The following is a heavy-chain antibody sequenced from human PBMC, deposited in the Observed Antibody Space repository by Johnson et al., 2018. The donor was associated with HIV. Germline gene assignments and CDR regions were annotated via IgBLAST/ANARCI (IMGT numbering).Heavy chain of an antibody. CDR2: IRSKAYGGTT. V-gene: IGHV3-49*04. D-gene: IGHD1-26*01. CDR3: TTDRATYDAFDI. J-gene: IGHJ3*02. CDR1: GFSFGDYG. Sequence: VQLVESGGGLVQPGRSLRLSCTASGFSFGDYGMSWVRQAPGKGLEWVGFIRSKAYGGTTDYAASVKGRLTISRDDSKKTLYLQMNSLKTEDTAVYYCTTDRATYDAFDIWGQGTMVTVSS.